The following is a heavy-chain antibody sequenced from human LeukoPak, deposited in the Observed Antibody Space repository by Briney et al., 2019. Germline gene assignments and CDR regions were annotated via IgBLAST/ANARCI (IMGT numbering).Heavy chain of an antibody. CDR3: AGTAAAGHFDY. CDR1: GGTFSSYA. CDR2: IIPIFGTA. V-gene: IGHV1-69*13. Sequence: ASVKVSCKASGGTFSSYAISWVRQAPGQGLEWMGGIIPIFGTANYAQKFQGRVTITADESTSTAYMELSSLRSEDTAVYYCAGTAAAGHFDYWGQGTLVTVSS. J-gene: IGHJ4*02. D-gene: IGHD6-13*01.